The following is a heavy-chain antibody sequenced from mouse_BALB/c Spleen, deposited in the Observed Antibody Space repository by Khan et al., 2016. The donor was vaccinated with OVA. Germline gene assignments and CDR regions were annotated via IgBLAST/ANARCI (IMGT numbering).Heavy chain of an antibody. V-gene: IGHV1-61*01. CDR3: ARGGYGTSFAF. CDR1: GYTFTSYW. J-gene: IGHJ3*01. Sequence: QVQLKQSGAELVRPGASVKLSCKASGYTFTSYWMNWVKQRPGQGLEWIGMIDPSDSKTHYNQMFKDKATLTVDKSSSTTYMQLSSLTSEDSAVYCWARGGYGTSFAFWGQGTLVTVSA. D-gene: IGHD2-10*02. CDR2: IDPSDSKT.